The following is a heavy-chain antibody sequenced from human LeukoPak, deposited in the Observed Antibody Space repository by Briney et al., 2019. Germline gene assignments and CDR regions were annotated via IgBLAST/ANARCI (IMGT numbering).Heavy chain of an antibody. CDR3: ARDLSSSGAFDY. D-gene: IGHD6-19*01. CDR1: GFPFSSYA. Sequence: PGGSLRLSCSASGFPFSSYAMHWVRQAPGKGLEWVAVISYDGSNKYYADSVKGRFTISRDNSKNTLYLQMNSLRAEDTAVYYCARDLSSSGAFDYWGQGTLVTVSS. V-gene: IGHV3-30-3*01. CDR2: ISYDGSNK. J-gene: IGHJ4*02.